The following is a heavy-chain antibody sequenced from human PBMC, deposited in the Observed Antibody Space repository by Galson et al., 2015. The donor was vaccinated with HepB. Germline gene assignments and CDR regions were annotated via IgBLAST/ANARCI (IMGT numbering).Heavy chain of an antibody. V-gene: IGHV1-18*04. Sequence: SVKVSCKASGYTFTSYGISWVRQAPGQGLEWMGWISAYNGNTNYAQKLQGRVTMTTDTSTSTAYMELRSLRSDDTAVYYCASYRSGYPSTLQHWGQGTLVTVSS. CDR2: ISAYNGNT. CDR1: GYTFTSYG. D-gene: IGHD3-22*01. CDR3: ASYRSGYPSTLQH. J-gene: IGHJ1*01.